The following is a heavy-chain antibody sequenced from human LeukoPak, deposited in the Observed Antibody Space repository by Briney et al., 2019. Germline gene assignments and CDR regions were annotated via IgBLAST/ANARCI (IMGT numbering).Heavy chain of an antibody. V-gene: IGHV3-15*01. D-gene: IGHD4-17*01. Sequence: GGSLRLSCAASGFTLSNAWMSWVRQAPGKGLEWVGRIKSKTDGGTTDYAAPVKGRFTISRDDSKNTLYLQMNSLKTEDTAVYYCTTDQVTTYPMDVWGQGTTVTVSS. CDR2: IKSKTDGGTT. CDR3: TTDQVTTYPMDV. J-gene: IGHJ6*02. CDR1: GFTLSNAW.